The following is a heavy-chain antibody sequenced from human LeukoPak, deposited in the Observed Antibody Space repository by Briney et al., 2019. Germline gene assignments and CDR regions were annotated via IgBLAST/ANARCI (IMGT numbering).Heavy chain of an antibody. Sequence: PSETLSLTCAVYGGSFSGYYWSWIRQPPGKGLEWIGEINHSGSTNYNPSLKSRVTISVDTSKNQFSLKLSSVTAADTAVYYCARGGYYGTYFDYWGQGTLVTVSS. V-gene: IGHV4-34*01. D-gene: IGHD3-10*01. CDR1: GGSFSGYY. CDR3: ARGGYYGTYFDY. CDR2: INHSGST. J-gene: IGHJ4*02.